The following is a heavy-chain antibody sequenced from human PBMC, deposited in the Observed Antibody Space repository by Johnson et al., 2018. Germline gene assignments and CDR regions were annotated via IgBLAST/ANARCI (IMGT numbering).Heavy chain of an antibody. D-gene: IGHD1-26*01. Sequence: QVQLVQSGGGLVKPGGSLRLSCTASGFTFSDYYMTWIRQAPGKGLEWVSYISRGGGTVYYADSVKGRFTVSRDKADNSLSLQMNNLRDADAAVYYCARDGSLNSRHYYMDVWGTGTTVTVSS. CDR2: ISRGGGTV. V-gene: IGHV3-11*04. J-gene: IGHJ6*03. CDR1: GFTFSDYY. CDR3: ARDGSLNSRHYYMDV.